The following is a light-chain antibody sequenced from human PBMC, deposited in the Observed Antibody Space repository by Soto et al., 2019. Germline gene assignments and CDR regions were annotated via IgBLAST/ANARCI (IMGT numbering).Light chain of an antibody. CDR3: LQGSHWPYT. CDR2: NVS. J-gene: IGKJ2*01. V-gene: IGKV2-30*01. Sequence: DVVMTQSPLSLPVTLGQPASISCWYRQRLVYSDGNTYLNWVQQRPGQAPRRLIYNVSNRASGVPARCSGSGSGTDFTLKINRVEAEDVGVYYCLQGSHWPYTFGQGTKLEIK. CDR1: QRLVYSDGNTY.